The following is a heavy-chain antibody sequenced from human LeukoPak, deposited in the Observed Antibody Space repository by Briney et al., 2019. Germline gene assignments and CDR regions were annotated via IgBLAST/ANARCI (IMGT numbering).Heavy chain of an antibody. J-gene: IGHJ4*02. D-gene: IGHD3-16*01. V-gene: IGHV5-51*01. CDR2: IYPGDSAT. CDR1: GYSFTAYW. CDR3: ARPAAGLGGFDY. Sequence: GESLRISCRGSGYSFTAYWIAWVRQMPGKGLEWMATIYPGDSATTYSPSFQGQVTISADKSITTAYLQWSSLKASDTAMYYCARPAAGLGGFDYWGQGTLVTVSS.